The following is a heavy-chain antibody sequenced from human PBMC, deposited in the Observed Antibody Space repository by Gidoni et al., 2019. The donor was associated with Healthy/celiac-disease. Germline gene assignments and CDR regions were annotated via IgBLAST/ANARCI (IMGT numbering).Heavy chain of an antibody. Sequence: EVKLLASGGGLVQPGGSLRLSSAASGFTFSSYAMSWFRQAPGKGLEWVSAISGSGGSTYYADSVKGRFTISRDNSKNTLYLQMNSLRAEDTAVYYCALYRRITIFDWGQGTLVTVSS. CDR2: ISGSGGST. CDR1: GFTFSSYA. V-gene: IGHV3-23*01. D-gene: IGHD3-3*01. CDR3: ALYRRITIFD. J-gene: IGHJ4*02.